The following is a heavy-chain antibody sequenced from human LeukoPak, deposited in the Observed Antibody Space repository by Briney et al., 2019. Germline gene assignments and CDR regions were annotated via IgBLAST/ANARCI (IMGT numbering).Heavy chain of an antibody. CDR2: INPNSGGT. Sequence: ASVKVSCKASGYTFTGYYMHWVRQAPGQGLEWMGWINPNSGGTNYAQKSQGWVTMTRDTSISTAYMELSRLRSDDTAVYYCALQWLGDWYFDLWGRGTLVTVSS. CDR1: GYTFTGYY. CDR3: ALQWLGDWYFDL. J-gene: IGHJ2*01. D-gene: IGHD6-19*01. V-gene: IGHV1-2*04.